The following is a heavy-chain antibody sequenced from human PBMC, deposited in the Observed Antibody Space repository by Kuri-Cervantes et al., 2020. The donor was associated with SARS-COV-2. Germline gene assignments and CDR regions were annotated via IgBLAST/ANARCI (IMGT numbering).Heavy chain of an antibody. CDR2: INPSGGST. J-gene: IGHJ4*02. CDR3: ARDQGYQLLFSLDY. Sequence: ASVKVSCKASGYTFTSYYMHWVRQAPGQGLEWMGIINPSGGSTSYAQKFQGRVTMTRDTSISTAYMELSRLRSDDTAVYYCARDQGYQLLFSLDYWGQGTLVTVSS. V-gene: IGHV1-46*01. CDR1: GYTFTSYY. D-gene: IGHD2-2*01.